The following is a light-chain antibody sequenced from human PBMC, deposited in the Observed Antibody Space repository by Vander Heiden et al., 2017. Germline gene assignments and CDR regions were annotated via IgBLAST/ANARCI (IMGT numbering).Light chain of an antibody. Sequence: VLTQSPLSLPVTTGEPASISCRSSQSLLPSNGYNHLDWYLQKPGQSPQLLIYLGSNRASGGPDRFSGSGSGTDFTLKISRGEAKDVGVYYCMQALQTPRTFGQGTKVEIK. J-gene: IGKJ1*01. CDR1: QSLLPSNGYNH. CDR3: MQALQTPRT. V-gene: IGKV2-28*01. CDR2: LGS.